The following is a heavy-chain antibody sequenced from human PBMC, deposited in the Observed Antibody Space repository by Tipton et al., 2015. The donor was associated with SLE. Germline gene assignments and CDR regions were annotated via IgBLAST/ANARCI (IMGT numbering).Heavy chain of an antibody. CDR2: ISSSSSTI. D-gene: IGHD3-9*01. Sequence: SLRLSCAASGFTFSSYSMNWVRQAPGKGLEWVSYISSSSSTIYYADSVKGRFTISRDNAKNSLYLQMNSLRAEDTAVYYCARYLRYFDWSMDVWGKGTTVTVSS. CDR1: GFTFSSYS. CDR3: ARYLRYFDWSMDV. J-gene: IGHJ6*03. V-gene: IGHV3-48*01.